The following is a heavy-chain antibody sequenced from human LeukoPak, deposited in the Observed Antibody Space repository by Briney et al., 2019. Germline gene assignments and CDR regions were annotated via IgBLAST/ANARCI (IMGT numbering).Heavy chain of an antibody. Sequence: PSETLSLTCIVSGGSISTYYWSWIRQPPGKGLEWIGHIYYSGSTNHNPSLKSRVTIAVDTSKNHFSLKLSSVTAADTAVYYCTRNYDSSGYTTFGYWGRGTLVTVSS. J-gene: IGHJ4*02. CDR3: TRNYDSSGYTTFGY. CDR1: GGSISTYY. V-gene: IGHV4-59*01. D-gene: IGHD3-22*01. CDR2: IYYSGST.